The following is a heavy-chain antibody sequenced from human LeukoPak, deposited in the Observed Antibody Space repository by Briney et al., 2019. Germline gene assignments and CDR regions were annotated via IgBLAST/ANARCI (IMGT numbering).Heavy chain of an antibody. Sequence: ASVKVSCKASGYTFTSYVISGLRQPPGQGLEGMGWINAYNGNTNYAQKLQGRVTITADKSTSTAYMELSSLRSEDTAVYYCARDSSGWSVMDYWGQGTLVTVSS. V-gene: IGHV1-18*01. CDR2: INAYNGNT. CDR1: GYTFTSYV. J-gene: IGHJ4*02. D-gene: IGHD6-19*01. CDR3: ARDSSGWSVMDY.